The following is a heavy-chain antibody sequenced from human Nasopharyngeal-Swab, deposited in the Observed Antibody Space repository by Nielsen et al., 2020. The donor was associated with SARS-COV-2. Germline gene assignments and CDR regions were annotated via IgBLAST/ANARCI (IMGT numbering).Heavy chain of an antibody. CDR3: ATLSSSWYEYYFDY. V-gene: IGHV4-39*01. Sequence: SETLSLTCTVSGGSISSSTYYWAWIRQPPGKGLEWIGSIYYGGSTYYNPSLKRRVTTSVDTSKNKFSLKLSSVTAADTAVYYCATLSSSWYEYYFDYWGQGTLVTVSS. CDR2: IYYGGST. D-gene: IGHD6-13*01. CDR1: GGSISSSTYY. J-gene: IGHJ4*02.